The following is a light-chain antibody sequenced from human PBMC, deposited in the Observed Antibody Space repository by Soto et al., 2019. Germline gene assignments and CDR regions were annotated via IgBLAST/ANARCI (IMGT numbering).Light chain of an antibody. CDR2: DVN. CDR1: STDVDGYDY. CDR3: SSYISSAPFYV. Sequence: QSALTQPASVSGSPGQSITISCTGASTDVDGYDYVSWYQQHPGQAPKLMIYDVNNRPSGVSYRFSGSKSGDTASLTISGLQAEDDADYYCSSYISSAPFYVFVTGTKVTVL. V-gene: IGLV2-14*03. J-gene: IGLJ1*01.